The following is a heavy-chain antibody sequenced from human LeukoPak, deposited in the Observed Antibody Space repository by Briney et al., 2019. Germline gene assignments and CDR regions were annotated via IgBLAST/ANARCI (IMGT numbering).Heavy chain of an antibody. D-gene: IGHD1-14*01. CDR2: INPNSGGT. J-gene: IGHJ6*03. CDR3: ARDPLLRRKDDYYYYYMDV. CDR1: GYTFTGHY. V-gene: IGHV1-2*02. Sequence: ASVKVSCKASGYTFTGHYIHWVRQAPGQGLEWMGLINPNSGGTNYAQKFQGRVTMTRDTSISTAYMELSRLRSDDTAVYYCARDPLLRRKDDYYYYYMDVWGKGTTVTVSS.